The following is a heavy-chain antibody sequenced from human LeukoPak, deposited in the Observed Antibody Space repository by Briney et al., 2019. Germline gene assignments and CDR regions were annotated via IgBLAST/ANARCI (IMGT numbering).Heavy chain of an antibody. J-gene: IGHJ3*02. CDR3: ASWSPRHSAFDI. CDR1: GGTFRSYA. Sequence: ASVKVSCKASGGTFRSYAISWVRQAPGQGLEWMGGIIPIFGTANYAQKFQGRVTITADESTSTAYMELSSLRSEDTAVYYCASWSPRHSAFDIWGQGPMVTVSS. CDR2: IIPIFGTA. V-gene: IGHV1-69*01.